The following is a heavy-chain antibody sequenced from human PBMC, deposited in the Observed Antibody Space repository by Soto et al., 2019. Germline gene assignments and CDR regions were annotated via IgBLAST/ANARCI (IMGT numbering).Heavy chain of an antibody. V-gene: IGHV3-74*01. CDR3: AREREYQLLYNWFDP. D-gene: IGHD2-2*01. CDR2: INIDGITT. CDR1: GFTFSNYW. Sequence: EVQLVESGGGLVQPGGSLRLSCAASGFTFSNYWMHWVRRAPGKGLVWVSRINIDGITTTYADSVTGRFSISRDNAKNTLYLQMNSLRADDTAVYYCAREREYQLLYNWFDPWGQGTLVTVSS. J-gene: IGHJ5*02.